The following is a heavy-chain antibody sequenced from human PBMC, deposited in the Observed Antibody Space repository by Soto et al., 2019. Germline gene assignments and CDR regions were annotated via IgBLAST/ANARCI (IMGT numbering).Heavy chain of an antibody. Sequence: SVKVSCKASGGTFSSYAIDWVRQAPGQGLEWMGGIIPIFGTANYAQKFQGRITITADESTSTAYMELRSLRSEDTAVYYCARGAHSDSRGYYYFYWGQGTLVTVSS. CDR1: GGTFSSYA. CDR3: ARGAHSDSRGYYYFY. D-gene: IGHD3-22*01. J-gene: IGHJ4*02. V-gene: IGHV1-69*13. CDR2: IIPIFGTA.